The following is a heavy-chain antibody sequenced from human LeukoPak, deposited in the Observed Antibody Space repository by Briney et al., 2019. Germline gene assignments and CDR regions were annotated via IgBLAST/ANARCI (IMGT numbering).Heavy chain of an antibody. D-gene: IGHD3-10*01. Sequence: PTGGSLRLSCAASGFTFGSYAMSWVRQAPGKGLEWVSSISGSGISTYYADSVKGRFTISRDNSKNTLYLQMNSLRAEDTAVYYCAKDLRYYGSGTDYWGQGTLVTVSS. CDR2: ISGSGIST. V-gene: IGHV3-23*01. J-gene: IGHJ4*02. CDR1: GFTFGSYA. CDR3: AKDLRYYGSGTDY.